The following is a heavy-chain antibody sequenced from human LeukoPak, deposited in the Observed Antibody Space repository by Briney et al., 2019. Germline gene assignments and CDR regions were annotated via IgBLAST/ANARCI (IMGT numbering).Heavy chain of an antibody. J-gene: IGHJ4*02. V-gene: IGHV4-4*07. Sequence: SETLSLTCNVSGGSISSYFWSWIRQPAGKGLEWIGRIYPSGTTNYNPSLKSRVTMSLNTSTNQISLEPSSVTAADTALYYCAREGSGARPLDYWGQGTLVTVSS. CDR2: IYPSGTT. CDR3: AREGSGARPLDY. CDR1: GGSISSYF. D-gene: IGHD6-6*01.